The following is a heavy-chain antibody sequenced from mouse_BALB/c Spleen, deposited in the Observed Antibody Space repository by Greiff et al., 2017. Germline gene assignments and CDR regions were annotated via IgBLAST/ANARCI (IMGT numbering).Heavy chain of an antibody. V-gene: IGHV5-4*02. J-gene: IGHJ4*01. CDR2: ISDGGSYT. CDR1: GFTFSSYA. CDR3: ARENGNYAMDY. D-gene: IGHD1-1*01. Sequence: EVQVVESGGGLVKPGGSLKLSCAASGFTFSSYAMYWVRQTPEKRLEWVATISDGGSYTYYPDSVKGRFTISRDNAKNNLYLQMSSLKSEDTAMYYCARENGNYAMDYWGQGTSVTVSS.